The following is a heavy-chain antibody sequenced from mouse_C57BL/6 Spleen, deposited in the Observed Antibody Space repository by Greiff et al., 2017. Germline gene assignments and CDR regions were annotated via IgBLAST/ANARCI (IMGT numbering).Heavy chain of an antibody. D-gene: IGHD1-1*01. CDR2: ISSGGSYT. V-gene: IGHV5-6*01. Sequence: EVQRVESEGDLVKPGGSLKLSCAASGFTFSSYGMSWVRQTPDKRLEWVATISSGGSYTYYPDSVKGRVTISRDNAKNTLYLQMSSLKSEDTAMYDCARHRYPHWYFDVWGTGTTVTVSS. J-gene: IGHJ1*03. CDR1: GFTFSSYG. CDR3: ARHRYPHWYFDV.